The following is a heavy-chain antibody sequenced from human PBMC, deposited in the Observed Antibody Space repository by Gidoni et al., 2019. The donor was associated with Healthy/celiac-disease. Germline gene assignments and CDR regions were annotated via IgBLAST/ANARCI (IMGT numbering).Heavy chain of an antibody. J-gene: IGHJ4*02. V-gene: IGHV3-49*03. CDR1: GITFGDYA. CDR3: TREVPYYFDY. CDR2: SRSKAYGGTT. Sequence: EVQLVESGGGLVQPERSLRLSWTASGITFGDYAMSWFRQAPGKGLEWVGFSRSKAYGGTTEYAASVKGRLTISRDDSKSIAYLQMNSLKTEDTAVYYCTREVPYYFDYWGQGTLVTVSS.